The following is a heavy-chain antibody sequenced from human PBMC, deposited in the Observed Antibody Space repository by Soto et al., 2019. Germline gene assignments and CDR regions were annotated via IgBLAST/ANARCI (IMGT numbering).Heavy chain of an antibody. CDR2: ISWNSGSI. V-gene: IGHV3-9*01. CDR3: AKVRGWYNFPSYYFDY. Sequence: GGSLRLSCAASGFTFDDYAMHWVRQAPGKGLEWVSGISWNSGSIGYADSVKGRFTISRDNAKNSLYLQMNSLRAEDTALYYCAKVRGWYNFPSYYFDYWGQGTLVTVSS. D-gene: IGHD6-19*01. CDR1: GFTFDDYA. J-gene: IGHJ4*02.